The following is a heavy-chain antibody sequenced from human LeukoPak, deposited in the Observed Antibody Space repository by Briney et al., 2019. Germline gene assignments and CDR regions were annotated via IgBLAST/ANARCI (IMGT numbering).Heavy chain of an antibody. D-gene: IGHD6-13*01. CDR1: GGSISSYY. Sequence: SETLSLTCTVSGGSISSYYWSWIRQPAGKGLEWIGRIYTSGSTNYNPSLKSRVTISVDTSKNQFSLKLSSVTAADTAVYYCARASTGHSSSWYSGYDAFDIWGQGTMVTVSS. V-gene: IGHV4-4*07. J-gene: IGHJ3*02. CDR3: ARASTGHSSSWYSGYDAFDI. CDR2: IYTSGST.